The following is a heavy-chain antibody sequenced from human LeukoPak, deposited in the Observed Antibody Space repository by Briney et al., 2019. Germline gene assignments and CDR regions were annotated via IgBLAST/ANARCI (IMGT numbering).Heavy chain of an antibody. CDR1: GFTFSDYY. D-gene: IGHD6-13*01. V-gene: IGHV3-11*04. CDR2: ISSSGSTI. CDR3: AKDQSFAAAGKTEYFQH. Sequence: PGGSLRLSCAASGFTFSDYYMSWIRQAPGKGLEWVSYISSSGSTIYYADSVKGRFTISRDNAKNSLYLQMNSLRAEDTAVYYCAKDQSFAAAGKTEYFQHWGQGTLVTVSS. J-gene: IGHJ1*01.